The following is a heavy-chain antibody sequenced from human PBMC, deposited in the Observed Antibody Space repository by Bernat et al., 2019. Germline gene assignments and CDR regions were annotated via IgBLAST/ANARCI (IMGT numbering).Heavy chain of an antibody. CDR2: VRGYGGQA. Sequence: DVQLVESGGGLVQPGGSLRLSCAASGFPFIDYAMTWVRQPPGKGLEWVSGVRGYGGQADYAGSVKGRFTVYRDNSKNSLYLQMNSLRAEDTAVYYCARAGASDYWGQGTLVTVSS. D-gene: IGHD1-14*01. V-gene: IGHV3-23*04. CDR1: GFPFIDYA. J-gene: IGHJ4*02. CDR3: ARAGASDY.